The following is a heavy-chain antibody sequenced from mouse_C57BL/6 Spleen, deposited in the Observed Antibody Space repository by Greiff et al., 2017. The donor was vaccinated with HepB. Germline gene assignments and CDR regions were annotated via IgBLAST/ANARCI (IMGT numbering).Heavy chain of an antibody. Sequence: VQLQQPGAELVKPGASVKLSCKASGYTFTSYWMQWVKQRPGQGLEWIGEIDPSDSYTNYNQKFKGKATLTVDTSSSTAYMQLSSLTSEDSAVYYCARRVSSGYYFDYWGQGTTLTVSS. J-gene: IGHJ2*01. CDR3: ARRVSSGYYFDY. CDR2: IDPSDSYT. V-gene: IGHV1-50*01. D-gene: IGHD3-2*02. CDR1: GYTFTSYW.